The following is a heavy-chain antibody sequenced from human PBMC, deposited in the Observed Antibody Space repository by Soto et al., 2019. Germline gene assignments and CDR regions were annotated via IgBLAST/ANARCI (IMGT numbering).Heavy chain of an antibody. D-gene: IGHD3-16*01. J-gene: IGHJ4*02. CDR3: AKGSTFFDL. CDR2: ISDGDGAT. Sequence: EVHLLESGGGLVQPGGSLRLYCAASGFAFSDYAMTWVRQSPGKGLEWVSDISDGDGATHYADSVKGRFTISRDDSKKTLYLQMDRLRAEDEAVYYCAKGSTFFDLWGQGPMVTVSS. V-gene: IGHV3-23*01. CDR1: GFAFSDYA.